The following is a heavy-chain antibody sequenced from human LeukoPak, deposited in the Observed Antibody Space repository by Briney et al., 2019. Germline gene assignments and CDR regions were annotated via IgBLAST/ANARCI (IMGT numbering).Heavy chain of an antibody. Sequence: GGSLRLSCAGSGFTFSSYSMNWVRQAPGKGLEWVSSITSSSNYIYYADSVKGRFTISRDNAKNSLFLQMNSLRAEDTALYYCARDAGMVRGVILYYFDYWGQGTLVTVSS. D-gene: IGHD3-10*01. CDR2: ITSSSNYI. CDR3: ARDAGMVRGVILYYFDY. V-gene: IGHV3-21*01. J-gene: IGHJ4*02. CDR1: GFTFSSYS.